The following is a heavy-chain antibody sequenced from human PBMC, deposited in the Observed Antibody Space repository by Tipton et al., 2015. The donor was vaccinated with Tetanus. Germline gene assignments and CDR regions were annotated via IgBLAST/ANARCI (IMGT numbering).Heavy chain of an antibody. D-gene: IGHD2-15*01. CDR1: GFIFSSYG. CDR3: AREADCSGGSCFSGDFDN. J-gene: IGHJ4*02. V-gene: IGHV3-33*01. Sequence: SLRLSCAASGFIFSSYGIHWVRQAPGKGLEWVAVSWYDGTDQYYADSVKGRFTLSRDNSKNTLYLQMNSLRAEDTALYYCAREADCSGGSCFSGDFDNWGPGTQVTVSS. CDR2: SWYDGTDQ.